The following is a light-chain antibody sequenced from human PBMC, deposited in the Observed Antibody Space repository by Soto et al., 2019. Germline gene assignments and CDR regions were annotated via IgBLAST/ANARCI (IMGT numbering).Light chain of an antibody. Sequence: DIPMTQSPSSLSASVGDRVTITCRASQSISTYLHWYQQKPGKAPELLIYATSDLQSGVPSRFSGRGSGTVFTLSISSLQPEDYATYFCQQTYSPLYTFGQGTKLDI. CDR2: ATS. CDR1: QSISTY. V-gene: IGKV1-39*01. CDR3: QQTYSPLYT. J-gene: IGKJ2*01.